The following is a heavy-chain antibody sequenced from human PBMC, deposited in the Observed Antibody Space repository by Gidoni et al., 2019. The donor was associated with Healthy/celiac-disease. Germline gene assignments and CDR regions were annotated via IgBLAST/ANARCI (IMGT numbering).Heavy chain of an antibody. D-gene: IGHD3-22*01. Sequence: EVQLVESGGGLVKPGGSLRLYCAASGFTFSNYHMNWVRQAPGKGLEWVSSITSRSSYMYYADSVKGRFTISRDNAKNSLYLQMNSLRAEDTAVYYCAREGGYDSSGYYNYWGQGTLVTVSS. CDR3: AREGGYDSSGYYNY. J-gene: IGHJ4*02. V-gene: IGHV3-21*01. CDR2: ITSRSSYM. CDR1: GFTFSNYH.